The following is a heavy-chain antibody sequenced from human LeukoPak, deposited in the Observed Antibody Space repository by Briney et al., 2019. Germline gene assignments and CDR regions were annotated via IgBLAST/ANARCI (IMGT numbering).Heavy chain of an antibody. Sequence: PSETLSLTCAVYGGSFSGYYWSWIRRPPGKGLEWIGEINHSGSTNYNPSLKSRVTISVDKSKNQFSLKLSSVTAADTAVYYCASSIIRVDDLSPVDYWGRGTLVTVSS. J-gene: IGHJ4*02. CDR3: ASSIIRVDDLSPVDY. D-gene: IGHD3-16*02. CDR2: INHSGST. CDR1: GGSFSGYY. V-gene: IGHV4-34*01.